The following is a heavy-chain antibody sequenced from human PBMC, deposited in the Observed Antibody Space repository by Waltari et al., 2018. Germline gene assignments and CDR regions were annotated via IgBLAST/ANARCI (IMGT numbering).Heavy chain of an antibody. CDR3: ARGGGPRTVVALTFDL. V-gene: IGHV1-18*01. CDR2: SSPYNGYA. CDR1: VYTFPHVG. Sequence: QVQLVQSVPEGKKPGASVTVSCKASVYTFPHVGVNWVRQAPGQGLVWMGWSSPYNGYADYEHTFQGRVTMTTDTSTKTAYLELTSLRSDATAVYYCARGGGPRTVVALTFDLWGQGTLITVSS. J-gene: IGHJ4*02. D-gene: IGHD2-15*01.